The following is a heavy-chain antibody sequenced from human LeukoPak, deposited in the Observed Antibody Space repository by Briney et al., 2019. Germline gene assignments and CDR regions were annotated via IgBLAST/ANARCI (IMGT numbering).Heavy chain of an antibody. Sequence: SETLSLTCTVSGGSISSYYWSWIRQPPGRGLEWIGNIYYSGSTSYSPSLMSRVTISVDTSKNQFSLRLSSVTATDTAVYYCARHPGNSCGSWYFDLWGRGTLVAVSS. J-gene: IGHJ2*01. D-gene: IGHD5-18*01. CDR3: ARHPGNSCGSWYFDL. CDR1: GGSISSYY. V-gene: IGHV4-59*08. CDR2: IYYSGST.